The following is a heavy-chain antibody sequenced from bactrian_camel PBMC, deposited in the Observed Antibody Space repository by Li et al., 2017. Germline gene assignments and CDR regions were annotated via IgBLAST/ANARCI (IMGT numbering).Heavy chain of an antibody. Sequence: HVQLVESGGGLVQPGGSLRLSCATSGFTFSNYGMSWVRHAPGKGLEWVSGIYSDGSKTYYLDSVKGRFTISQDNDKNTVYLQMNSLKPEDTAMYYCAAALGGCSDVVDEAFGYWGQGTQVTVS. V-gene: IGHV3S7*01. CDR1: GFTFSNYG. CDR3: AAALGGCSDVVDEAFGY. D-gene: IGHD2*01. CDR2: IYSDGSKT. J-gene: IGHJ6*01.